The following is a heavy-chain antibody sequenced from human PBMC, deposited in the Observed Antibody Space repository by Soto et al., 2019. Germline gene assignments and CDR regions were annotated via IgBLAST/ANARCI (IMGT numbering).Heavy chain of an antibody. CDR3: AREVVEWSRSTTDP. J-gene: IGHJ5*02. CDR1: GGSISSGGYY. CDR2: IYYSGST. Sequence: QVQLQESGPGLVKPSQTLSLTCTVSGGSISSGGYYWSWIRQHPGKGLEWIGYIYYSGSTYYNPSLKGRVTISVDTSKNQFSLKLGSVTAADTAVYYCAREVVEWSRSTTDPWGQGTLVTVSS. D-gene: IGHD3-3*01. V-gene: IGHV4-31*03.